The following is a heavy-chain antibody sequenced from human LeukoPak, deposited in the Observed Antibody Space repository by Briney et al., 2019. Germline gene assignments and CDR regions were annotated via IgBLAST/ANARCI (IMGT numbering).Heavy chain of an antibody. Sequence: GASVKVSCKASEYPFINYYMHWVRQAPGQGLEWMGIINLSGGGTSHAQKFQGRVTMNWDTSTTTVYMEPSSLRSEDTAVYYCAGSSVERQQLARFDYWGQGTLVTVSS. CDR3: AGSSVERQQLARFDY. CDR1: EYPFINYY. CDR2: INLSGGGT. D-gene: IGHD6-13*01. J-gene: IGHJ4*02. V-gene: IGHV1-46*01.